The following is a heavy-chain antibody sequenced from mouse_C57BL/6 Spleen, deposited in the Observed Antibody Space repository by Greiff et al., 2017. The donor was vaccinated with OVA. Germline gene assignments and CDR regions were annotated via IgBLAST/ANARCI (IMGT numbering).Heavy chain of an antibody. J-gene: IGHJ2*01. D-gene: IGHD2-2*01. CDR3: ARIYYGYDRVFDY. CDR2: ISGGGGNT. V-gene: IGHV5-9*01. CDR1: GFTFSSYT. Sequence: EVKVVESGGGLVKPGGSLKLSCAASGFTFSSYTMSWVRQTPEKRLEWVATISGGGGNTYYPDSVKGRFTISRDNAKNTLYLQMSSLRSEDTALYYCARIYYGYDRVFDYWGQGTTLTVSS.